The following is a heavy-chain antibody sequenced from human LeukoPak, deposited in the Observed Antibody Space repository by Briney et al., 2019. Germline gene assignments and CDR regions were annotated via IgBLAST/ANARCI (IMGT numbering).Heavy chain of an antibody. CDR3: ARDLTYYDFWSGDIFGGEYYFDY. J-gene: IGHJ4*02. V-gene: IGHV3-21*01. CDR1: GFTFSSYS. D-gene: IGHD3-3*01. CDR2: ISSSSSYI. Sequence: GGSLRLSCAASGFTFSSYSMNWVRQAPGKGLEWVSSISSSSSYIYYADSVKSRFTISRDNAKNSLYLQMNSLRAEDTAVYYCARDLTYYDFWSGDIFGGEYYFDYWGQGTLVTVSS.